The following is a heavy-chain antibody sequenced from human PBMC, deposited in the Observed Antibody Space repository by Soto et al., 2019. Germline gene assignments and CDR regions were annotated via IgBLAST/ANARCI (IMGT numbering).Heavy chain of an antibody. V-gene: IGHV3-30-3*01. CDR3: ARWGCSGSNCNLNQRSFDL. D-gene: IGHD2-15*01. CDR1: GFTFRNYA. Sequence: GGSLRLSCAASGFTFRNYAMHWVRQAPGKGLECVAVIAYDGSNAFYRDSVRGRFTISRDNSKNTMSLQMNSLRVEDTAVYYCARWGCSGSNCNLNQRSFDLWGQGTPLTVSS. CDR2: IAYDGSNA. J-gene: IGHJ4*02.